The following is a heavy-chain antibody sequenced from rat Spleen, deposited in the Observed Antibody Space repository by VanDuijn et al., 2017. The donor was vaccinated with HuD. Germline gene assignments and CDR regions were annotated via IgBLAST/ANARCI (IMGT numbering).Heavy chain of an antibody. CDR1: GFNFNDHW. CDR2: ISYEGSST. J-gene: IGHJ4*01. D-gene: IGHD1-11*01. V-gene: IGHV5-22*01. Sequence: EVKLVESGGGLVQPGRSLKLSCAASGFNFNDHWMGWVRQAPTRGLEWVASISYEGSSTYYPDSVKGRFTISRDIAKSTLYLQMNSLRSEDTANYYCTRAPTEGMDAWGQGASVTVSS. CDR3: TRAPTEGMDA.